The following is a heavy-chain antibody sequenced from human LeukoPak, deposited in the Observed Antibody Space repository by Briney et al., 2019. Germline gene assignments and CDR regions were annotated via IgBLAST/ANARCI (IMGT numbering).Heavy chain of an antibody. CDR3: AKGMSTSWRTFDY. D-gene: IGHD6-13*01. J-gene: IGHJ4*02. V-gene: IGHV3-23*01. CDR1: GFTFSSYA. CDR2: ISGSGDIT. Sequence: GGSLRLSCAASGFTFSSYAMSWVRQAPGKGLEWVSAISGSGDITYYADSVKGRFTISRDNSKNRLYLQMNSLRAEDTAVYYCAKGMSTSWRTFDYWGQGTLVTVSS.